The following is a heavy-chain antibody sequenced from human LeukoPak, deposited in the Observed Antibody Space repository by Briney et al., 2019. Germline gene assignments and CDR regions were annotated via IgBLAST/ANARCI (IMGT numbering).Heavy chain of an antibody. CDR1: GFTFSSYS. D-gene: IGHD3-10*01. Sequence: GGSLRLSCAASGFTFSSYSMNWVRQAPGKGLEWVSSISSSSSYIYYADSVKGRFTISRDNAKNSLYLQMNSLRAEDTAVYYCASSGQITEDAFDIWGQGTMVTVSS. J-gene: IGHJ3*02. CDR2: ISSSSSYI. CDR3: ASSGQITEDAFDI. V-gene: IGHV3-21*01.